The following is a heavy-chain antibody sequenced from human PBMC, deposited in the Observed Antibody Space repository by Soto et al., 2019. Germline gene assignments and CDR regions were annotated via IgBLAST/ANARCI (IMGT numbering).Heavy chain of an antibody. J-gene: IGHJ6*02. CDR3: STGPRIYYYYGMDV. CDR1: GFTFSGSA. CDR2: IRSKANSYAT. Sequence: GGSLRLSCAASGFTFSGSAMHWVRQASGKGLEWVGRIRSKANSYATAYAASVKGRFTISRDDSKNTAYLQMNSLKTEDTAVYYCSTGPRIYYYYGMDVWGQGTTVTVSS. V-gene: IGHV3-73*01.